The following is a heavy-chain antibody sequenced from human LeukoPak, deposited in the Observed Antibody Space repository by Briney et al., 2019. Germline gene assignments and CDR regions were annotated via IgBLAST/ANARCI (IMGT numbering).Heavy chain of an antibody. V-gene: IGHV4-30-2*01. J-gene: IGHJ4*02. CDR1: GGSISSGGYS. CDR3: ARVRGLGYYDSSGYLDY. CDR2: IYHSGST. D-gene: IGHD3-22*01. Sequence: SQTLSLTCAVSGGSISSGGYSWSWIRQPPGKGLEWIGYIYHSGSTYYNPSLKSRVTISVDRSKSQFSLELSSVTAADTAVYYCARVRGLGYYDSSGYLDYWGQGTLVTVSS.